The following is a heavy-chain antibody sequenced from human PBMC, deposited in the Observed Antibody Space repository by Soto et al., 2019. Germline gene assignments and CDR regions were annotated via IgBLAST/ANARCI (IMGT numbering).Heavy chain of an antibody. J-gene: IGHJ5*02. V-gene: IGHV5-10-1*01. D-gene: IGHD3-3*01. Sequence: GESLKISCNGSGYSFTSDWISWVRQMPGKGLEWMGRIDPSDSYTNYSPSFQGHVTISADKSISTAYLQWSSLKASDTAMYYCARAIFGVAQNWFDPWGQGTLVTVSS. CDR2: IDPSDSYT. CDR3: ARAIFGVAQNWFDP. CDR1: GYSFTSDW.